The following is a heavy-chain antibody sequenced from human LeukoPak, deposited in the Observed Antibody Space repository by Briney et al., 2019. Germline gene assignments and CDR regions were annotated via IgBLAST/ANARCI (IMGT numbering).Heavy chain of an antibody. D-gene: IGHD6-13*01. CDR3: AKYYSSSWIYYFDY. CDR1: GFTFSTYA. CDR2: ISASGGTT. Sequence: PGGSLRLSCAASGFTFSTYAMSWVRQAPGKGLEWVSGISASGGTTYYADSVKGRFTISRDNSKNTLYLQMNSLRAEDTAVYYCAKYYSSSWIYYFDYWGQGTLVTVSS. J-gene: IGHJ4*02. V-gene: IGHV3-23*01.